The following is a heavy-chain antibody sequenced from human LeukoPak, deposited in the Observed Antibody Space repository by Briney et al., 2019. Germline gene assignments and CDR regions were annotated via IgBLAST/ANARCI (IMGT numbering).Heavy chain of an antibody. J-gene: IGHJ4*02. V-gene: IGHV3-23*01. CDR2: ISGSGGST. Sequence: GGSLRLSCAASGFTFSSYAMSWVRQAPGKGLEWVSAISGSGGSTYYADSVKGRFTISRDNAKNSLYLQMNSLRAEDTAVYYCARDQYSPNDFDYWGQGTLVTVSS. CDR1: GFTFSSYA. D-gene: IGHD6-6*01. CDR3: ARDQYSPNDFDY.